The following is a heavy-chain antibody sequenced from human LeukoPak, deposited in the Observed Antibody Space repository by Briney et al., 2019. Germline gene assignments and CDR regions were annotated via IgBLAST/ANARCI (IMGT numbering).Heavy chain of an antibody. CDR2: IYYSGST. Sequence: SETLSLTCTVSGRSISSSSYYWGWIRQPPGKGLEWIGSIYYSGSTYYNPSLKSRVTISVDTSKNQFSLKLSSVTAADTAVYYCARRYYDILTGWPFDPWGQGTLVTVSS. CDR1: GRSISSSSYY. V-gene: IGHV4-39*01. J-gene: IGHJ5*02. D-gene: IGHD3-9*01. CDR3: ARRYYDILTGWPFDP.